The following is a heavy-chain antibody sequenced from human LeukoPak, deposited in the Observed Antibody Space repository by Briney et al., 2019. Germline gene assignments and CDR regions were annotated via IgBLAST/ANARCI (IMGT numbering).Heavy chain of an antibody. V-gene: IGHV1-2*02. Sequence: ASVKVSCKASGYTFTGYYMHWVRQAPGQGLEWMGWINPNSGGTNYAQKFQGRVTMTRDTSISTAYMELSRLRSDDTAVHYCARVHYDSSGWADAFDIWGQGTMVTVSS. CDR3: ARVHYDSSGWADAFDI. CDR2: INPNSGGT. D-gene: IGHD3-22*01. CDR1: GYTFTGYY. J-gene: IGHJ3*02.